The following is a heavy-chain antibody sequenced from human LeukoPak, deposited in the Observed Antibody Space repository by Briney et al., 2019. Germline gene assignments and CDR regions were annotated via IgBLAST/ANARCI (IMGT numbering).Heavy chain of an antibody. V-gene: IGHV3-23*01. CDR3: AKGASSGWLLYWFDP. CDR2: ISGSGASS. Sequence: GGSLRLSCAASRFTFSSYAMSWVRQAPGKGLQWVSGISGSGASSYYADSVKGRFIISRDNSKNTLYLQMDSLRAEDTAVYYCAKGASSGWLLYWFDPWGQGTLVTVSS. D-gene: IGHD6-19*01. CDR1: RFTFSSYA. J-gene: IGHJ5*02.